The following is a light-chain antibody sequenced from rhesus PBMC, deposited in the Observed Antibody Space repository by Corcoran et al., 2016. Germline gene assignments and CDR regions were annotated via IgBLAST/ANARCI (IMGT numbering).Light chain of an antibody. CDR2: KAS. Sequence: DIQMTQSPSSLSASVGDTVTITCRASQTISSSLDCYQQKPGKAPKLLLYKASNLQSGVPSRFSGSGSGTEFTLTISSLQPEDFTTYYCLQYNSSPRTFGQGTKVEIK. CDR3: LQYNSSPRT. V-gene: IGKV1-22*01. CDR1: QTISSS. J-gene: IGKJ1*01.